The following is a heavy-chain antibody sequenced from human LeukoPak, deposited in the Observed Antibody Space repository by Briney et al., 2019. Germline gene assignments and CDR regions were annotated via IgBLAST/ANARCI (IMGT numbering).Heavy chain of an antibody. D-gene: IGHD6-19*01. V-gene: IGHV3-53*01. CDR1: GFTFDDYG. Sequence: GGSLRLSCAASGFTFDDYGMSWVRQAPGEGLEWVSVIYSDGSTYYADSVKGRFTVSRDNSKNTLYLQMDSLRAEDTAVYYCATSSGTDGGWWYWFDSWGQGTLVTVSS. J-gene: IGHJ5*01. CDR3: ATSSGTDGGWWYWFDS. CDR2: IYSDGST.